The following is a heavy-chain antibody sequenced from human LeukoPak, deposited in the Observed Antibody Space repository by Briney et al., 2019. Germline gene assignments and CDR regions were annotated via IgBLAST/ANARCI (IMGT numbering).Heavy chain of an antibody. V-gene: IGHV4-59*08. CDR3: ARHAAAAPFSY. D-gene: IGHD6-13*01. CDR2: IYYTGST. J-gene: IGHJ4*02. CDR1: GGSINTYY. Sequence: SETLSLTCTVSGGSINTYYWSWIRQPPGKGLEWIGFIYYTGSTNYNPSLKSRVTVSVDTSKNQFSLKLSSVTAADTAVYYCARHAAAAPFSYWGQGTLVTVSS.